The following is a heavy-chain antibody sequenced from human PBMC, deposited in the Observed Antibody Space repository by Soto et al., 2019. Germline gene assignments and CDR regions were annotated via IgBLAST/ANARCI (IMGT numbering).Heavy chain of an antibody. CDR2: ISAYNGNT. CDR1: GYTFNSYG. CDR3: ARDLIAGVTARLADGMDV. J-gene: IGHJ6*02. Sequence: QVQLVQSGAEVKEPGASVKVSCKASGYTFNSYGINWVRQAPGQGLEWMGRISAYNGNTNYAQKFQGRVTMTTDTTTSTAYRGRGSLRSDDTAVYYCARDLIAGVTARLADGMDVWGQGTTVTVSS. V-gene: IGHV1-18*01. D-gene: IGHD2-21*02.